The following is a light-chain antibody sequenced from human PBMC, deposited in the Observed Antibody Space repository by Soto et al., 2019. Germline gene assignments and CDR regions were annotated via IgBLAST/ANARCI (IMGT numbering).Light chain of an antibody. CDR3: QQRRNWVS. V-gene: IGKV3-11*01. Sequence: LTQSPAILSLSPGEKATLSCTASQSVDSYMAWYQQRPGQPPRLLIHDTSHRASGVPARLRGSGSGTDFTLTISRLEPEDFAVYFCQQRRNWVSFGPGTRV. CDR2: DTS. J-gene: IGKJ3*01. CDR1: QSVDSY.